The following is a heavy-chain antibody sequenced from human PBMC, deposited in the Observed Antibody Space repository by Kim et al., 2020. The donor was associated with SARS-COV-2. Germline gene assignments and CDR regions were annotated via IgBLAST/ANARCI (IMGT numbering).Heavy chain of an antibody. V-gene: IGHV3-73*01. CDR2: IRSKANSYEP. CDR1: GFTFSGSS. CDR3: TSASGTMLVFWAAFD. J-gene: IGHJ3*02. Sequence: GGSLRLSCAASGFTFSGSSMNWVRQASGKGLEWVGRIRSKANSYEPAYVPSVKGSSTIPGDDSKNPAFRQLTGLKPEEQPVNSCTSASGTMLVFWAAFD. D-gene: IGHD1-1*01.